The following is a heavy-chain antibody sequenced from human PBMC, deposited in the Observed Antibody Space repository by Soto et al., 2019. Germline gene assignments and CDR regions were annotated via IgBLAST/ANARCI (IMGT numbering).Heavy chain of an antibody. Sequence: GGSLRLSCAASGFTVSSNYMSWVRQAPGKGLEWVSVIYSGGSTYYADSVKGRFTISIDNSKNTLYLQMNSLRAEDTAVYYCARYYGDYGLFASDIWGQGTMGTVSS. CDR3: ARYYGDYGLFASDI. D-gene: IGHD4-17*01. CDR1: GFTVSSNY. V-gene: IGHV3-66*01. J-gene: IGHJ3*02. CDR2: IYSGGST.